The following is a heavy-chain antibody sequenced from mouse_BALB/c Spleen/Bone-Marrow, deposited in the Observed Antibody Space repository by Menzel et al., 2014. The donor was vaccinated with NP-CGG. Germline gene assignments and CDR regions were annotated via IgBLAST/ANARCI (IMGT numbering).Heavy chain of an antibody. V-gene: IGHV1-66*01. D-gene: IGHD2-1*01. CDR1: GCSFTSYY. Sequence: QVQLKESGPELVKPGASVKISCKASGCSFTSYYIHWVKQRPGQGLEWIGWIFPGSGNTKYNEKFKGKATLTADTSSSTAYMQLSSLTSEDSAVYFCARHGNLRNYYAMDYWGQGTSVTVSS. J-gene: IGHJ4*01. CDR2: IFPGSGNT. CDR3: ARHGNLRNYYAMDY.